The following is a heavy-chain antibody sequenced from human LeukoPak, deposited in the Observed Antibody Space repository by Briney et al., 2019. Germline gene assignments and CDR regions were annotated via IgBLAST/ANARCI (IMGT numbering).Heavy chain of an antibody. Sequence: PSETLSLTCSVSGDSISTGAYYWSWIRQHPGKGLEWIGYIYYSGDTYYNPALKSRVNISVETSKNQFSLTVNSVTVADTAVYYCARVDLRAAYFDYWGQGTLVTVSS. D-gene: IGHD2-15*01. CDR1: GDSISTGAYY. CDR3: ARVDLRAAYFDY. CDR2: IYYSGDT. V-gene: IGHV4-31*03. J-gene: IGHJ4*02.